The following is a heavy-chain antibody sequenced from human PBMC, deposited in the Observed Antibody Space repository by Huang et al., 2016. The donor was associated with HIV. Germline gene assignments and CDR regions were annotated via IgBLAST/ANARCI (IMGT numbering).Heavy chain of an antibody. CDR1: GGSISSHH. CDR3: ARVARGPNWYFDL. J-gene: IGHJ2*01. CDR2: IYYSGSN. D-gene: IGHD2-15*01. Sequence: QVQLQESGPGLVKPSETLSLTCTVSGGSISSHHYSWIRQPPGKGLEWIGIIYYSGSNNYSPSLKSRATIALDTSKNHFSLRLRSVTAADTAVYYCARVARGPNWYFDLWGRGTLVTVSS. V-gene: IGHV4-59*11.